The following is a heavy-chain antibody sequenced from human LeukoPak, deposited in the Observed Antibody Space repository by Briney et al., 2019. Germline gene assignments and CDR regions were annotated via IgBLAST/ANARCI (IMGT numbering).Heavy chain of an antibody. D-gene: IGHD1-14*01. CDR1: GGTFSSNT. CDR3: ARSSPRNSDAFDI. V-gene: IGHV1-69*02. Sequence: SVKVSCKASGGTFSSNTISWVRQAPGQGLDWMGRIIPYLGVANYAQKFQGRVTITADKSTSTAYMEVSSLRSEDTAVYYCARSSPRNSDAFDIWGQGTMVTVSS. CDR2: IIPYLGVA. J-gene: IGHJ3*02.